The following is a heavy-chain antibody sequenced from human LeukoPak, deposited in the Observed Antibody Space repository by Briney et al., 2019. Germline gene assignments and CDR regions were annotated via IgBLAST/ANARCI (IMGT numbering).Heavy chain of an antibody. CDR3: ARMGYDYLTGYYSFDY. Sequence: ASVKVSCKASGYTFTSYDINWVRQATGQGLEWMGWMNPNSGNTGYAQKFQGRVTMTRNTSISTAYMELSSLRSEDTAVYYCARMGYDYLTGYYSFDYWGQGTLVTVSS. D-gene: IGHD3-9*01. CDR1: GYTFTSYD. J-gene: IGHJ4*02. V-gene: IGHV1-8*01. CDR2: MNPNSGNT.